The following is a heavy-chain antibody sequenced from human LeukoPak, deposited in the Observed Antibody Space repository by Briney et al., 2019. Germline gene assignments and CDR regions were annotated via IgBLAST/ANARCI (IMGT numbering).Heavy chain of an antibody. CDR3: AAGGIAARPYDY. Sequence: PSETLSLTCTVSGVSTSDSYWSWIRQPPGKGLEWIGYIFHTGDSHHNPSFRSRVSISLDTSKDQISLRLTSVTAADTAVYYCAAGGIAARPYDYWGQGTLVTVSS. CDR2: IFHTGDS. V-gene: IGHV4-59*12. J-gene: IGHJ4*02. CDR1: GVSTSDSY. D-gene: IGHD6-6*01.